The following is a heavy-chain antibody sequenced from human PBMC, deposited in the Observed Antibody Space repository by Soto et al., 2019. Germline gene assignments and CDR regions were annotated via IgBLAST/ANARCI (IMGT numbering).Heavy chain of an antibody. Sequence: SETLSLTCTVSGVSINTYNLFWAWVRQPPGKGLEWIASIHYGGNAYYSPSLTTRATISRDTSKNRVSLELRSVTAADTAVYYCARRGGGYDENWFDPWGQGTLVTVSS. J-gene: IGHJ5*02. CDR1: GVSINTYNLF. CDR3: ARRGGGYDENWFDP. D-gene: IGHD5-12*01. V-gene: IGHV4-39*01. CDR2: IHYGGNA.